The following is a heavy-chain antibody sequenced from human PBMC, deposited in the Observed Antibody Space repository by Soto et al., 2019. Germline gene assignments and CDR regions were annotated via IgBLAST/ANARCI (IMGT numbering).Heavy chain of an antibody. CDR3: AKDRKGSITATGRAFDS. V-gene: IGHV3-23*01. Sequence: VQLLESGGGLVQPGGSLRLSCAASGFTFNNYAMSWVRQAPGTGLEWVSGISGSGGNTYYADSVEGRFTISRDNSKNALYLQINGLRAEDTAVYYGAKDRKGSITATGRAFDSWGQGTLVTVSS. CDR1: GFTFNNYA. J-gene: IGHJ4*02. D-gene: IGHD6-13*01. CDR2: ISGSGGNT.